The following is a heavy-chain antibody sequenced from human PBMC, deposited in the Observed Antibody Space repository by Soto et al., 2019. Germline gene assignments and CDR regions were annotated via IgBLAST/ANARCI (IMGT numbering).Heavy chain of an antibody. CDR2: ISGSGGRT. J-gene: IGHJ2*01. D-gene: IGHD4-17*01. V-gene: IGHV3-23*01. Sequence: EVQVLESGGGLVQPGGSLRLSCAASGFTFTTYCMAWVRQAPGKGLEWVTAISGSGGRTDYADSVKGRFTISRDNSMNTLYLQMNSLRAEDTAVYYCAKHGRDYGGSGHGYFDLWGRGTLVTVSA. CDR1: GFTFTTYC. CDR3: AKHGRDYGGSGHGYFDL.